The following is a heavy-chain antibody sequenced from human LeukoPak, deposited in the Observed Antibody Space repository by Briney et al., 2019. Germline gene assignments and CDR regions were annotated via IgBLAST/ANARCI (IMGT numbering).Heavy chain of an antibody. CDR1: GYSISSGHY. CDR3: ARDLRYYFDSSGYFYLGFDY. V-gene: IGHV4-38-2*02. Sequence: SGTLSLTCAVSGYSISSGHYWAWVRQPPGKGLEWIGSIYHSGNTYYNPSLKSRVSISVDTSKNQFSLKLTSMTAADTAVYYCARDLRYYFDSSGYFYLGFDYWGQGTLVTVSS. J-gene: IGHJ4*02. D-gene: IGHD3-22*01. CDR2: IYHSGNT.